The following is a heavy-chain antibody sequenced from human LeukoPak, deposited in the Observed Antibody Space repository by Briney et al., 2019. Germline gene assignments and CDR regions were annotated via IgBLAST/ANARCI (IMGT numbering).Heavy chain of an antibody. CDR3: ARDLVQLERRGWFDP. Sequence: GASVKVSCKASGYTFTSYYMPWVRQAPGQGLEWMGIINPSGGSTSYAQKFQGRVTMTRDTSTSTVYMELSSLRSEDTAVYYCARDLVQLERRGWFDPWGQGTLVTVSS. CDR2: INPSGGST. CDR1: GYTFTSYY. D-gene: IGHD1-1*01. V-gene: IGHV1-46*01. J-gene: IGHJ5*02.